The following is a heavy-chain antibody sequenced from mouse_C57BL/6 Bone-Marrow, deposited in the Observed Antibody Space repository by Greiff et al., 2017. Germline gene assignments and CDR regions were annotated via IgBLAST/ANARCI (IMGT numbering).Heavy chain of an antibody. CDR3: TSTPFYYDSDRSGY. CDR2: IDPETGGT. J-gene: IGHJ3*01. V-gene: IGHV1-15*01. CDR1: GYTFTDYE. D-gene: IGHD2-4*01. Sequence: QVQLQQSGAELVRPGASVTLSCKASGYTFTDYEMHWVKQTPVHGLEWIGAIDPETGGTAYNQKFKGKAILTADKSSSTAYMELRSLTSEDSAVYYCTSTPFYYDSDRSGYWGQGTLVTVSA.